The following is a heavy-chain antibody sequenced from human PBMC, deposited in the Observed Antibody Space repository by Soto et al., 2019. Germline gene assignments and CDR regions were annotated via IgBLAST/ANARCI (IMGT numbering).Heavy chain of an antibody. Sequence: QLQLQESGPGLVKSSETLSLTCTVSGGSIFSRNYYWAWIRQPPGKGLEWIGSIYYSGSTYYNPSLKSRVTISVDTSKNQFSLKLSSVTAADTAVYYPIVVAPADVNYWGQGTLVTVSS. J-gene: IGHJ4*02. CDR2: IYYSGST. D-gene: IGHD2-2*01. CDR1: GGSIFSRNYY. CDR3: IVVAPADVNY. V-gene: IGHV4-39*01.